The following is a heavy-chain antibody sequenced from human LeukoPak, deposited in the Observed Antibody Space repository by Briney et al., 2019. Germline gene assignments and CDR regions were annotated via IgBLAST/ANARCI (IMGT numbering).Heavy chain of an antibody. CDR3: ARGLYGEDAFDI. Sequence: PGGTLRLSCAASGVTFSHNSRNWVRQTPGKGLEWVSSIGSSSSSYIYYGDSVKGRFTISRDNAKNSLYLQMNSLRAEDTAVYYCARGLYGEDAFDIWGQGTMVTVSS. D-gene: IGHD3-10*01. V-gene: IGHV3-21*01. CDR2: IGSSSSSYI. J-gene: IGHJ3*02. CDR1: GVTFSHNS.